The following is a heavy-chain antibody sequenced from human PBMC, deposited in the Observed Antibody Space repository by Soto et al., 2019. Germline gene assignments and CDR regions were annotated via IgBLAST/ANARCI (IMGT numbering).Heavy chain of an antibody. CDR1: GFTFSDYY. J-gene: IGHJ4*02. CDR2: ISSSSSYT. CDR3: ASRRGYSGFGSEDSGFDY. D-gene: IGHD5-12*01. Sequence: QVQLVESGGGLVKPGGSLRLSCAASGFTFSDYYMSWIRQAPGKGLEWVSYISSSSSYTNYADSVKGRFTISRDNAKNSLYLQMNSLRAEDTAVYYCASRRGYSGFGSEDSGFDYWGQGPLVTVSS. V-gene: IGHV3-11*06.